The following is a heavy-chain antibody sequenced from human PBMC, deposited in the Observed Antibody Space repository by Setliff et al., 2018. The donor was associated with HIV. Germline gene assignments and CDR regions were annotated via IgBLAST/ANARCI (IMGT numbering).Heavy chain of an antibody. V-gene: IGHV3-21*01. CDR3: ATVHPYSYDMGV. CDR2: ISSGPTYI. CDR1: GFTFSTYS. J-gene: IGHJ6*03. Sequence: GGSLRLSCAASGFTFSTYSMTWVRQAPGKGLEWVSSISSGPTYIYYADSLKGRFTISRDNAKNSLYLQMNGLRDEDTAVYYCATVHPYSYDMGVWGKGTTVTVSS.